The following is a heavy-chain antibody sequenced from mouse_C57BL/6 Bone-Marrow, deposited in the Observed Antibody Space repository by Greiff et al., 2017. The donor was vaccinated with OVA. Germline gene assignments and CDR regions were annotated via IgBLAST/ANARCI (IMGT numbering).Heavy chain of an antibody. D-gene: IGHD2-4*01. Sequence: QVQLQQPGAELVKPGASVKLSCKASGYTFTSYWMHWVKQRPGRGLEWIGRIDPNSGGTKYNEKFKSKATLTVDKPYSTAYMQLSSLTSEDSAVYYCARSEPYYDYDDWYFDVWGTGTTVTVSS. J-gene: IGHJ1*03. CDR2: IDPNSGGT. CDR3: ARSEPYYDYDDWYFDV. CDR1: GYTFTSYW. V-gene: IGHV1-72*01.